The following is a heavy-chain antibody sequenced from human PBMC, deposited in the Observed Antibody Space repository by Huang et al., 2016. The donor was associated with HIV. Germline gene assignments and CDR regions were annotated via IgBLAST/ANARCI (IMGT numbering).Heavy chain of an antibody. CDR1: GYTFTNCY. V-gene: IGHV1-46*01. D-gene: IGHD3-9*01. J-gene: IGHJ3*01. Sequence: QVQLVQSGAEVKKPGASVKVSCKASGYTFTNCYFHWVRQAPGQGLEWMGMINPAVGSSTYTQRFQGRITMTRDTSTSTVYMELNSLRSENTAVYYCARVGFDWLLGGAFDVWGQGTMVTVSS. CDR2: INPAVGSS. CDR3: ARVGFDWLLGGAFDV.